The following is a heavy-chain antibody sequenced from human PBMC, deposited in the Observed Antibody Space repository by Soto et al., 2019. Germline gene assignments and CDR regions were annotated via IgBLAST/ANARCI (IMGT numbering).Heavy chain of an antibody. V-gene: IGHV4-31*03. CDR2: IYYSGST. CDR1: GGSISSGGYY. D-gene: IGHD3-10*01. J-gene: IGHJ6*02. Sequence: QVQLQESGPGLVKPSQTLSLTCTVSGGSISSGGYYWSWIRQHPGKGLEWIGYIYYSGSTYYNPSLKSRGTISVDASKNQYYLKLSSVTAADTAVYYCARSYGSGSYNYGMDVWGQGTTVTVSS. CDR3: ARSYGSGSYNYGMDV.